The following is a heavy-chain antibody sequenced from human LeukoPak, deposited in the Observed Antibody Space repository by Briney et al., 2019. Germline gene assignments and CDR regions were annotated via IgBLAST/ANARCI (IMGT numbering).Heavy chain of an antibody. CDR2: TSSSDAGT. Sequence: AMSWVRQTPGKGLEWVAATSSSDAGTYHADSVRGRFTISRDNSKNTLYLQMNSLRAEDAAVYFCAKAPVTSCRGAYCYPFDSWGQGTLVTVSS. J-gene: IGHJ4*02. V-gene: IGHV3-23*01. CDR3: AKAPVTSCRGAYCYPFDS. CDR1: A. D-gene: IGHD2-21*01.